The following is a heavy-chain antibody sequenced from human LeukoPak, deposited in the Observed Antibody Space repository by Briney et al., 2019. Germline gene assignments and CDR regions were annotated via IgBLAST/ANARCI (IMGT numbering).Heavy chain of an antibody. V-gene: IGHV1-2*04. CDR3: ARLYHFLPAPLRSGGDWRFDP. J-gene: IGHJ5*02. CDR2: INPNSGGT. Sequence: ASVKVSCKASGYTFTGYYMHWVRQAPGQGLEWMGWINPNSGGTNYAQKFQGWVTMTRDTSISTAYMELSRLRSDDTSVYYCARLYHFLPAPLRSGGDWRFDPWGQGTLVTVSS. CDR1: GYTFTGYY. D-gene: IGHD2-21*02.